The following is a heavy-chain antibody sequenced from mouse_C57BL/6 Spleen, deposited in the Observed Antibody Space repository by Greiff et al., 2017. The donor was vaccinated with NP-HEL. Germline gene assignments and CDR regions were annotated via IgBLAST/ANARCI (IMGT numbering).Heavy chain of an antibody. J-gene: IGHJ4*01. CDR2: IYPRSGNT. CDR1: GYTFTSYG. CDR3: ARKDVYAMDY. V-gene: IGHV1-81*01. Sequence: QVQLKQSGAELARPGEGGKRAGESSGYTFTSYGISWVKQRTGQGLEWIGEIYPRSGNTYYNEKFKGKATLTADKSSSTAYMELRSLTSEDSAVYFCARKDVYAMDYWGQGTSVTVSS.